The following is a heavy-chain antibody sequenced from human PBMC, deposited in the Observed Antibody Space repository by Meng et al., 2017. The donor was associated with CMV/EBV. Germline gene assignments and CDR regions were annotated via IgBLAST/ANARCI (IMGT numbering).Heavy chain of an antibody. V-gene: IGHV4-34*01. Sequence: SETLSLTCAVSGGSFSGYYWSWIRQPPGKGLEWIGEINHSGSTNYNPSLKSRVTISVDTSKDQFSLKLSSVTAADTAVYYCASITRRYSSGWYVGSNGVQNDYWGQGTLVTVSS. CDR2: INHSGST. CDR1: GGSFSGYY. J-gene: IGHJ4*02. D-gene: IGHD6-19*01. CDR3: ASITRRYSSGWYVGSNGVQNDY.